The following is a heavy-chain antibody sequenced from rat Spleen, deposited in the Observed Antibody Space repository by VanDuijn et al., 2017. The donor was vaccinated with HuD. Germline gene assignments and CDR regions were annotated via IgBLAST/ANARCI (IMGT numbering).Heavy chain of an antibody. CDR2: ISYDGSST. V-gene: IGHV5-29*01. D-gene: IGHD1-1*01. Sequence: EVQLVESGGGLVQPGGSLKLSCVASGITFTNYWMTWIRQAPTKGLAWVASISYDGSSTYYRDSVKGRFTISRDNAKSTLYLQMDSLRSEDTATYYCATGGTTVGDYWGQGVMVTVSS. CDR1: GITFTNYW. CDR3: ATGGTTVGDY. J-gene: IGHJ2*01.